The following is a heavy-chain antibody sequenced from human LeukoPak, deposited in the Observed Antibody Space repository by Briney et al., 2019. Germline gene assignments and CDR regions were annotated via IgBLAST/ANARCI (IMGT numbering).Heavy chain of an antibody. CDR3: ARELRGYCSTTSCPFGY. CDR2: IFSVDNTGSA. J-gene: IGHJ4*02. CDR1: GFPVSNNY. Sequence: GGSLTLSCAASGFPVSNNYMSWVRQAPGKGLEWVSVIFSVDNTGSAYYADSVKGRFSISRDHSKNTLYHQMNSLRAEDTAVYYCARELRGYCSTTSCPFGYWGQGTLVTVSS. V-gene: IGHV3-66*02. D-gene: IGHD2-2*01.